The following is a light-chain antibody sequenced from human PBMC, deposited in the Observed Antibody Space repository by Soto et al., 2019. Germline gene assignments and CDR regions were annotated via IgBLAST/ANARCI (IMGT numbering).Light chain of an antibody. V-gene: IGLV2-14*01. CDR1: SSDVGAYNY. J-gene: IGLJ3*02. CDR3: SSYTSSDTLV. CDR2: DVN. Sequence: QSALTQPASVSGSPGQSITISCTGTSSDVGAYNYVSWYQQHPGKAPKLMIYDVNNRPSGVSNRVSGSKSGNTASLTISGLQAEDEADYYCSSYTSSDTLVFGGGTQLTVL.